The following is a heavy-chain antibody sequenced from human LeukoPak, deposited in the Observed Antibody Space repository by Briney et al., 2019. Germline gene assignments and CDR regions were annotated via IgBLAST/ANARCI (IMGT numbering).Heavy chain of an antibody. V-gene: IGHV3-53*01. CDR2: IYSGGST. D-gene: IGHD6-19*01. J-gene: IGHJ5*02. CDR3: AFFGGWYYQFDP. Sequence: GGSLRLSCAASGFTFSTNYMSWVRQAPGKGLEWVSVIYSGGSTYSADSVKGRFTISRDNSKNTLYLQMNSLRAEDTAVYYCAFFGGWYYQFDPWGQGTLVTVSS. CDR1: GFTFSTNY.